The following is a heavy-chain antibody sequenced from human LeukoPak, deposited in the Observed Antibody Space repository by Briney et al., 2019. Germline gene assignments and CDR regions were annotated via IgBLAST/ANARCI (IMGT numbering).Heavy chain of an antibody. V-gene: IGHV3-74*01. CDR3: ARGGTSGSLIY. J-gene: IGHJ4*02. Sequence: PGGSLRLSCAASGFPFSSYWMHWVRQAPGKGLVWVSRINSDGSSTSYADSVKGRFTISRDNAKNTLYLQMNSLRAEDTAVYYCARGGTSGSLIYWGQGTLVTVSS. CDR1: GFPFSSYW. CDR2: INSDGSST. D-gene: IGHD1-26*01.